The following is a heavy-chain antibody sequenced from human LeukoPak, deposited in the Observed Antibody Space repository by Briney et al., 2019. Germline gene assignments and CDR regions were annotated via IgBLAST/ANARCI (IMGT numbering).Heavy chain of an antibody. CDR2: IHYSGST. CDR3: ARVPYYYDSSGYYNWFDP. Sequence: SETLSLTCTVSGDSIIGYYWSWIRQPPGKGLEWIGYIHYSGSTNYNPSLQSRVTISVDTSKNQFSLKLSSVTAADTAVYYCARVPYYYDSSGYYNWFDPWGQGTLVTVSS. CDR1: GDSIIGYY. V-gene: IGHV4-59*08. D-gene: IGHD3-22*01. J-gene: IGHJ5*02.